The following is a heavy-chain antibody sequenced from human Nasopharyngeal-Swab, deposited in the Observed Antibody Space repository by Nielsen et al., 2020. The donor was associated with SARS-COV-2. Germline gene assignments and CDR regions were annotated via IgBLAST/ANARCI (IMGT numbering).Heavy chain of an antibody. V-gene: IGHV1-46*02. CDR2: INPGSGGT. CDR3: ARRGRCSGSSCDMDV. D-gene: IGHD2-2*01. J-gene: IGHJ6*02. Sequence: ASVKVSCKASGYTFNNYYIHWVRQATGQGLEWMGMINPGSGGTTYAQKFQGRVTMTRDTSTSTVFMDLRSLRPEDTAVYYCARRGRCSGSSCDMDVWGQGTTVTVSS. CDR1: GYTFNNYY.